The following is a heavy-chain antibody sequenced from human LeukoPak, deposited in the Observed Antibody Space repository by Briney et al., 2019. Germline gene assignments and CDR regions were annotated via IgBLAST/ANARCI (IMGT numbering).Heavy chain of an antibody. Sequence: GGSLRLSCAASGFTFSDYYMSWIRQAPGKGLEWVSYISSSGSTIYYADSVKGRFTISRDNAKNSLYLQMNSLRAEDKAVYYCARDRSSSVVAAAGTSGYWGQGTLVTVSS. CDR2: ISSSGSTI. D-gene: IGHD6-13*01. J-gene: IGHJ4*02. CDR3: ARDRSSSVVAAAGTSGY. CDR1: GFTFSDYY. V-gene: IGHV3-11*01.